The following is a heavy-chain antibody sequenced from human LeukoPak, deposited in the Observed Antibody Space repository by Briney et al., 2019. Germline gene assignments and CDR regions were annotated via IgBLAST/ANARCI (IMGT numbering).Heavy chain of an antibody. CDR1: GFTVSSNY. D-gene: IGHD2-15*01. Sequence: GGSLRLSCAASGFTVSSNYMTWVRQAPGKGPEWVSVIYSGGGTHYADSVKGRFTISRDTSKNTVYLQMNSLRADDTAVYYCARYCSGGSCSHDTFDIWGQGTMVTVSS. CDR2: IYSGGGT. CDR3: ARYCSGGSCSHDTFDI. J-gene: IGHJ3*02. V-gene: IGHV3-53*01.